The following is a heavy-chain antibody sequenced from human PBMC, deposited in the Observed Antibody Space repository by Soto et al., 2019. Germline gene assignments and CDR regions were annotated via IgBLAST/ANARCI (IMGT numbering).Heavy chain of an antibody. CDR3: ARGHYYYGMDV. CDR2: IYYSGTT. Sequence: PSETLTLTCTFSSGSVSSGTYSWSWVRQPPGKGLEWIGYIYYSGTTYYTPSLKSRLTMSMDRANDHFSLNLTSVTAADTAVYFCARGHYYYGMDVWGQGIPVTVSS. CDR1: SGSVSSGTYS. V-gene: IGHV4-30-2*01. J-gene: IGHJ6*02.